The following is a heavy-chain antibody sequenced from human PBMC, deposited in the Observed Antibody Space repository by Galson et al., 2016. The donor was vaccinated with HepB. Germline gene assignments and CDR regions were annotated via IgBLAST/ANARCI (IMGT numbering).Heavy chain of an antibody. Sequence: SVKVSCKASGGTFSRYAISWVRQAPGQGLEWMGGIIPIFGTTNYAQKFQGRVTVTTDTSTSTAYMELRSLRSDDTAVYYCARDIDYVVDYWGQGTLVTVSS. CDR3: ARDIDYVVDY. D-gene: IGHD4-17*01. J-gene: IGHJ4*02. CDR2: IIPIFGTT. CDR1: GGTFSRYA. V-gene: IGHV1-69*05.